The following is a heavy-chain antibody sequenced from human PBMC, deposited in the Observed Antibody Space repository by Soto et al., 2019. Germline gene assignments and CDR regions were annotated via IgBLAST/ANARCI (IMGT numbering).Heavy chain of an antibody. V-gene: IGHV4-4*02. Sequence: QVQLQESGPGLVKPSETLSLTCAVSGGPITTTTWWAWVRLPPGKGVAWIGELHHDRTTNYNPSLETRITISLDKSNNRCSLKLTSVTAADTAIYYSATQTISDTWGAWGRGTTVTVSS. CDR3: ATQTISDTWGA. CDR2: LHHDRTT. J-gene: IGHJ6*02. D-gene: IGHD3-16*01. CDR1: GGPITTTTW.